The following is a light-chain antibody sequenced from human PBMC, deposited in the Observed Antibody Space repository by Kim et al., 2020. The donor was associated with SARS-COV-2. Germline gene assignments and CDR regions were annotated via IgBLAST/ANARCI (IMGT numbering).Light chain of an antibody. V-gene: IGLV1-40*01. CDR2: ANT. Sequence: QGVTTSCTGSSSNIGAGYEVHWYQQLPGTAPKLVIYANTNRPSGIPDRFSGSKSGTSASLAITGLLAADEADYYCQSYDSGLSGSVFGTGTKVTVL. CDR1: SSNIGAGYE. J-gene: IGLJ1*01. CDR3: QSYDSGLSGSV.